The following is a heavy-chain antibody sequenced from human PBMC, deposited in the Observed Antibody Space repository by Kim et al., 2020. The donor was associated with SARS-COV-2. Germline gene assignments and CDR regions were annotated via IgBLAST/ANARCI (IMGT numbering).Heavy chain of an antibody. CDR1: GGTFSSYA. CDR3: AQGTYYYDSSGYYSWTYFDY. CDR2: IIPIFGTA. D-gene: IGHD3-22*01. J-gene: IGHJ4*02. V-gene: IGHV1-69*13. Sequence: SVKVSCKASGGTFSSYAISWVRQAPGQGLVWMGGIIPIFGTANYAQKFQGRVTITADESTSTAYMELSSLRSEDTAVYYCAQGTYYYDSSGYYSWTYFDYWGQGTLVTVSS.